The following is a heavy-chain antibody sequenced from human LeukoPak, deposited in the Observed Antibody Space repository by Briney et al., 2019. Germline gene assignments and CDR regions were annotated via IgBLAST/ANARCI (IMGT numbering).Heavy chain of an antibody. CDR1: GFTFSSYS. D-gene: IGHD4-17*01. CDR3: ARAHDYGDYYYYYYGMDV. Sequence: PGGSLRLSCAASGFTFSSYSMNWVRKAPGKGLEWVSYISSSSSTIYYADSVKGRFTISRDNAKNSLYLQMNSLRDEDTAVYYCARAHDYGDYYYYYYGMDVWGQGTTVTVSS. V-gene: IGHV3-48*02. CDR2: ISSSSSTI. J-gene: IGHJ6*02.